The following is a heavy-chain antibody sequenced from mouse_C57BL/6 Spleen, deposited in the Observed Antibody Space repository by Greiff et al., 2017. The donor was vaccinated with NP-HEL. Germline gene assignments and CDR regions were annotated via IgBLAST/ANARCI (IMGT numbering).Heavy chain of an antibody. J-gene: IGHJ4*01. CDR2: IWSDGST. V-gene: IGHV2-6*03. CDR1: GFSLTSYG. D-gene: IGHD2-1*01. CDR3: ARGGLYSYYAMDY. Sequence: VMLVESGPGLVAPSQSLSITCTVSGFSLTSYGVHWVRQPPGKGLEWLVVIWSDGSTTYNSALKSRLSISKDNSKSQVFLKMNSLQTDDTAMYYCARGGLYSYYAMDYWGQGTSVTVSS.